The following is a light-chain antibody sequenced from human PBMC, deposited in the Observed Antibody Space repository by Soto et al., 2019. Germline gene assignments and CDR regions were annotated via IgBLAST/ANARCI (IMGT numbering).Light chain of an antibody. CDR2: RNN. Sequence: QSVLTQPPSASGTPGQRVTISCSGSSSNIGSNYVYWYQQLPGTAPKLLIPRNNHRPSGVPDRFSGSKSGTSASLAISGLRSEDEADYYCAAWDDSLSGYVFGTGTKVTVL. V-gene: IGLV1-47*01. CDR1: SSNIGSNY. CDR3: AAWDDSLSGYV. J-gene: IGLJ1*01.